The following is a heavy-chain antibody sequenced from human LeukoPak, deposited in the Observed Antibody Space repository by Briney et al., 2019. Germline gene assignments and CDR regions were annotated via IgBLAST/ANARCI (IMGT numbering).Heavy chain of an antibody. CDR3: ARAESNGWYEGLDY. CDR1: GFTFSSYG. CDR2: IWYGGSNK. J-gene: IGHJ4*02. D-gene: IGHD6-19*01. V-gene: IGHV3-33*08. Sequence: GGSLRLSCAASGFTFSSYGMHWVRQAPGKGLEWVAVIWYGGSNKYYADSVKGRFTISRDNSKNTLYLQMNSLRAEDTAVYYCARAESNGWYEGLDYWGQGTLVTVSS.